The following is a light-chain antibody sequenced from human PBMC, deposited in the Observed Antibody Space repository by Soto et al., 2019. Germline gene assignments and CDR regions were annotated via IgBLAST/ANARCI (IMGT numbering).Light chain of an antibody. V-gene: IGLV2-14*01. CDR3: SSLTTSFTYV. CDR1: SSDVGAYNY. CDR2: EVS. J-gene: IGLJ1*01. Sequence: QSVLTQPASVSGSPGQSVAIPCTGTSSDVGAYNYVSWHQQHPGKAPKLLLSEVSNRPSGVSDRFSGSKSGNTASLTISGLQAEDEADYYCSSLTTSFTYVFGTGTKVTVL.